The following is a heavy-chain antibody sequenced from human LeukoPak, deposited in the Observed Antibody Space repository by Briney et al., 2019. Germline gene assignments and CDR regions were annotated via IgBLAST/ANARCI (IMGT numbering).Heavy chain of an antibody. CDR1: GFTFSSYA. CDR2: ISGSGGST. CDR3: ARACSSTSCHGCFDP. J-gene: IGHJ5*02. D-gene: IGHD2-2*01. V-gene: IGHV3-23*01. Sequence: GGSLRLSCAASGFTFSSYAMSWVRQAPGKGLEWVSAISGSGGSTYYADSVKGRFTISRDNSKNTLYLQMNSLRAEDTAVYYCARACSSTSCHGCFDPWGQGTLVTVSS.